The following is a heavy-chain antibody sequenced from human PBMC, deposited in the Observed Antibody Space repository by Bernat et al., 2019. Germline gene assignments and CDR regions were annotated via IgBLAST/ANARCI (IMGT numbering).Heavy chain of an antibody. V-gene: IGHV3-30-3*01. CDR3: ARDRPTGYSSSWGNYYYYYGMDV. CDR2: ISYDGSNK. J-gene: IGHJ6*02. D-gene: IGHD6-13*01. CDR1: GFTFSSYA. Sequence: QVQLVESGGGVVQPGRSLRLSCAASGFTFSSYAMHWVRQAPGKGLEWVAVISYDGSNKYYADSVKGRFTISRDNSKNTLYLQMNSLRAEDTAVYYCARDRPTGYSSSWGNYYYYYGMDVWSQGTTVTVSS.